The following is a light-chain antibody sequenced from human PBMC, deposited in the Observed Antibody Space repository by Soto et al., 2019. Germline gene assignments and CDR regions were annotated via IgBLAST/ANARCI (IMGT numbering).Light chain of an antibody. CDR2: GAS. CDR1: QTIRNNY. J-gene: IGKJ4*01. CDR3: QQRSNWQGAT. V-gene: IGKV3D-20*02. Sequence: EIVLTQSPGTLSLSPGDRATLSCRASQTIRNNYLAWYQQKPGQAPRLLIYGASSRAAGSPDRFSGSGSGTDFTLTISRLEPEDFAVYYCQQRSNWQGATFGGGTKVDIK.